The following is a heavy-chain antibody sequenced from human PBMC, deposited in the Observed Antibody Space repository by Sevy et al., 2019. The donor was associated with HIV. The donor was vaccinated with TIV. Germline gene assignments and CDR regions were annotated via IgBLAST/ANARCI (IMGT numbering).Heavy chain of an antibody. J-gene: IGHJ4*02. Sequence: GGSLRLSCAVSGFTFSSYWMSWVRQAPGKGLEWVGRIKSETDGGTTDYAEPVKGRFSISRDDSKNTLYLQMNSLKIEDTAVYYCSMEDGYNYFDYWGQGALVTVSS. CDR1: GFTFSSYW. V-gene: IGHV3-15*01. D-gene: IGHD5-12*01. CDR3: SMEDGYNYFDY. CDR2: IKSETDGGTT.